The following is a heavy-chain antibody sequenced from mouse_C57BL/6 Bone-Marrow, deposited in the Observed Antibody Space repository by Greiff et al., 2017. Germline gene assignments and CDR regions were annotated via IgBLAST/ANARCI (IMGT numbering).Heavy chain of an antibody. V-gene: IGHV1-15*01. J-gene: IGHJ1*03. Sequence: VQLQQSGAELVRPGASVTLYCKASGYTFTDYEMHWVKQTPVHGLEWIGAIDPETGGTAYNQKFKGKAILTADKSSSTAYMELRSLTSEDSAVYYCTRDYYGSSYPHWYFDVWGTGTTVTVSS. D-gene: IGHD1-1*01. CDR2: IDPETGGT. CDR1: GYTFTDYE. CDR3: TRDYYGSSYPHWYFDV.